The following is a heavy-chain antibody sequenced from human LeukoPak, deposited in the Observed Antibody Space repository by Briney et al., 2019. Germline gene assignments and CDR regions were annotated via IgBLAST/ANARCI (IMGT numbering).Heavy chain of an antibody. J-gene: IGHJ4*02. CDR1: GFTFSSYG. D-gene: IGHD6-13*01. V-gene: IGHV3-30*03. Sequence: GGSLRLSCAASGFTFSSYGMHWVRQAPGEGLEWVAVILYDGSHSYYGDSVKGRFTISRDNSKNTLYLQMNSLRAEDTAVYYCARDGIAAAHGEYYFDYWGQGTLVTVSS. CDR2: ILYDGSHS. CDR3: ARDGIAAAHGEYYFDY.